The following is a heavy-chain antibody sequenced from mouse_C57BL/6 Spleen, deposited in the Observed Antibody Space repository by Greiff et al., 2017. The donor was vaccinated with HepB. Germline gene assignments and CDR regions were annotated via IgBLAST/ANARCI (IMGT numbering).Heavy chain of an antibody. CDR1: GFNIKNTY. CDR3: ARSLITTVVAHYFDY. D-gene: IGHD1-1*01. Sequence: EVQLQQSVAELVRPGASVKLSCTASGFNIKNTYMHWVKQRPEQGLEWIGRIDPANGNTKYAPKFQGKATITADTSSNTAYLQLSSLTSEDTAIYYGARSLITTVVAHYFDYWGQGTTLTVAS. CDR2: IDPANGNT. V-gene: IGHV14-3*01. J-gene: IGHJ2*01.